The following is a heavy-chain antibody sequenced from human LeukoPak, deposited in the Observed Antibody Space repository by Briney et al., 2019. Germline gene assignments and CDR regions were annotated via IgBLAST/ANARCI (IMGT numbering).Heavy chain of an antibody. CDR1: GFTFSDYY. CDR2: ISSSSSYT. CDR3: AKVLISRYYFDY. Sequence: PGGSLRLSSASSGFTFSDYYMSWIRQAPGKGLEWVSYISSSSSYTNYADSVKGRFTISRDNAKNSLYLQMNSLRAEDTAVYYCAKVLISRYYFDYWGQGTLVTVSS. D-gene: IGHD2-8*02. J-gene: IGHJ4*02. V-gene: IGHV3-11*05.